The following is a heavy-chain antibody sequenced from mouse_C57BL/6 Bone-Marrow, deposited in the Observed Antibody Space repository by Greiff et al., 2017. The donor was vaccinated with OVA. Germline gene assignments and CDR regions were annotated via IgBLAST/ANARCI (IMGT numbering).Heavy chain of an antibody. CDR3: TSRHGVFAY. J-gene: IGHJ3*01. V-gene: IGHV1-81*01. CDR1: GYTFTSYG. Sequence: QVQLKESGAELARPGASVKLSCKASGYTFTSYGISWVKQRTGQGLEWIGEIYPRSGNTYYHEKFKGKATLTEDKSSSTAYMELRSLTSEDSAFYYGTSRHGVFAYWGQGTLVTVSA. CDR2: IYPRSGNT.